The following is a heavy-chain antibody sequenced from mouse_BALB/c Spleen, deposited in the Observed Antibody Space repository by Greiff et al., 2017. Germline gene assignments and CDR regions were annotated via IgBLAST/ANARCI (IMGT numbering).Heavy chain of an antibody. J-gene: IGHJ1*01. CDR2: IWAGGST. CDR3: AREDRGVYYGNYVGYFDV. D-gene: IGHD2-1*01. CDR1: GFSLTSYG. V-gene: IGHV2-9*02. Sequence: ANLVESGPGLVAPSQSLSITCTVSGFSLTSYGVHWVRQPPGKGLEWLGVIWAGGSTNYNSALMSRLSISKDNSKSQVFLKMNSLQTDDTAMYYCAREDRGVYYGNYVGYFDVWGAGTTVTVSS.